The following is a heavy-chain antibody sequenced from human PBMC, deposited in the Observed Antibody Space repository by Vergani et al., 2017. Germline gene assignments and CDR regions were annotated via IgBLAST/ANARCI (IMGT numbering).Heavy chain of an antibody. J-gene: IGHJ4*02. CDR3: AKEGGVYCSGGTCYPEY. Sequence: QVQLVESGGGVVQPGGSLRLSCAASGFTFNSYGMHWVRQAAGKGLEWVASIRSDESRRYYGVSMEGPFTISRDNSKNTLYLQMKSLRPEDTAVYYCAKEGGVYCSGGTCYPEYWGQGTLVIVSS. CDR2: IRSDESRR. D-gene: IGHD2-15*01. V-gene: IGHV3-30*02. CDR1: GFTFNSYG.